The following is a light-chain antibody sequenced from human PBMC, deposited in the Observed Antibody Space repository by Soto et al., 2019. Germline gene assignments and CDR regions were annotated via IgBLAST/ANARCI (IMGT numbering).Light chain of an antibody. Sequence: QSVSESPGKTVTISCTGSSGSIASNYVQWYQQRPGSAPTTVIYEDNRRPSGVPDRFSGSIDNSSNSASLTISGLKTEDEADYYCQSYDSNNWVFGGGTQLTVL. V-gene: IGLV6-57*02. CDR3: QSYDSNNWV. J-gene: IGLJ3*02. CDR2: EDN. CDR1: SGSIASNY.